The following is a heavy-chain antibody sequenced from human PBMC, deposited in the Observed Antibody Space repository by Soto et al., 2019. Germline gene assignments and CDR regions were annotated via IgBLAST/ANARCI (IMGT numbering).Heavy chain of an antibody. J-gene: IGHJ4*02. Sequence: QVQLVQSGAEVKKPGASVKVSCKASGYTFSSYAISWVRQAPGQGLEWMGWIITYNGNTNYAQKHQGRVTMTTDTSTPTAYMDLRSLRSDDTAVYYCARTGPPVDYWGQGTLVTVSS. V-gene: IGHV1-18*01. CDR1: GYTFSSYA. CDR3: ARTGPPVDY. CDR2: IITYNGNT.